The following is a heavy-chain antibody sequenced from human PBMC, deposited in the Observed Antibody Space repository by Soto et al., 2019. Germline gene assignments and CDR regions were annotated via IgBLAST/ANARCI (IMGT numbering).Heavy chain of an antibody. D-gene: IGHD2-2*01. CDR3: ARDHSKYCSSTSCYHYYGMDV. CDR2: IWYDGSNK. V-gene: IGHV3-33*01. J-gene: IGHJ6*02. CDR1: GFTFSSYG. Sequence: GGSLRLSCAASGFTFSSYGMHWVRQAPGKGLGWVAVIWYDGSNKYYADSVKGRFTISRDNSKNTLYLQMNSLRAEDTAVYYCARDHSKYCSSTSCYHYYGMDVWGQGTTVTVSS.